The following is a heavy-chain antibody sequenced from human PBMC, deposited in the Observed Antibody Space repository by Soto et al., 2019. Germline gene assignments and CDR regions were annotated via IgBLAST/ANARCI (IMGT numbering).Heavy chain of an antibody. CDR1: GGSISSSSYY. Sequence: QLQLQESGPGLVKPSETLSLTCTVSGGSISSSSYYWGWIRQPPGKRLEWIGSIYYSGSTYYNPSLRSRVTISVATSKNQFSMKLSSVTAADTAVYYCARLYSGSGTVDYWGQGTLVTVSS. CDR2: IYYSGST. D-gene: IGHD1-26*01. CDR3: ARLYSGSGTVDY. J-gene: IGHJ4*02. V-gene: IGHV4-39*01.